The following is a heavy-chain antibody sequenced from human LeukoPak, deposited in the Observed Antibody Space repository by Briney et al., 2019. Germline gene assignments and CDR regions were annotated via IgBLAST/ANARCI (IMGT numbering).Heavy chain of an antibody. V-gene: IGHV3-11*01. CDR3: AKVVAVAPHFGGAFDI. J-gene: IGHJ3*02. D-gene: IGHD6-19*01. CDR1: GFPFNDYY. Sequence: GGSLRLSCAASGFPFNDYYMSWVRQAPGKGLEWVSYISSSGSSIYYADSVKGRFTISRDNAKNSLYLQMNSLRAEDTAVYYCAKVVAVAPHFGGAFDIWGQGTMVTVSS. CDR2: ISSSGSSI.